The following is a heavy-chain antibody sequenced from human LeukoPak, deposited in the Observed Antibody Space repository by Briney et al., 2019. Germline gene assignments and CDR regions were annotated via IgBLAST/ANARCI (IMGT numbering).Heavy chain of an antibody. CDR3: ARIAVTGPYYSYYMDV. Sequence: SETLSLTCSVSGGSISPYYWSWIRQPPGKGLEWIGYIYHSGSTNYNPSLKSRVTISLDTSKNQFSLKLSSVTAADTAVYYCARIAVTGPYYSYYMDVWGKGTTVTVSS. CDR2: IYHSGST. V-gene: IGHV4-59*12. J-gene: IGHJ6*03. CDR1: GGSISPYY. D-gene: IGHD6-19*01.